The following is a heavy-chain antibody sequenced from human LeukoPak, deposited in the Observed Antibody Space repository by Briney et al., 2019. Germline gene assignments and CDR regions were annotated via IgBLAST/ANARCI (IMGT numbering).Heavy chain of an antibody. CDR3: ARDTLLYADSPDAFDM. CDR2: IGSSVSTV. V-gene: IGHV3-48*02. D-gene: IGHD4-17*01. Sequence: GGSLRLSCAASGFTFSNYNMNWVRQAPGKGLEWVSYIGSSVSTVYYADSVKGRFTISRDNAKKSLYLQMNSLRDEDTAVYYCARDTLLYADSPDAFDMWGQGTMVTVSS. CDR1: GFTFSNYN. J-gene: IGHJ3*02.